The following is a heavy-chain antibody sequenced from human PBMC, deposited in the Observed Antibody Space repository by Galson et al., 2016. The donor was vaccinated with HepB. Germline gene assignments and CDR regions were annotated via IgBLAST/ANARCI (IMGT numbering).Heavy chain of an antibody. CDR3: AKAKEMATMHDAFDI. CDR2: ISWNSGSI. Sequence: SLRLSCAASGFTFDDYAMHWVRHAPGKGLEWVSGISWNSGSIGYADSVKGRFTISRDNAKNSLYLQMNSLRAEDTALYYCAKAKEMATMHDAFDIWGQGTMVTVSS. CDR1: GFTFDDYA. J-gene: IGHJ3*02. V-gene: IGHV3-9*01. D-gene: IGHD5-24*01.